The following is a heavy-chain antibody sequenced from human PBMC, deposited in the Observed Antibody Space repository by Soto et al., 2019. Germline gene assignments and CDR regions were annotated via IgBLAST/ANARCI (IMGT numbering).Heavy chain of an antibody. J-gene: IGHJ4*02. V-gene: IGHV4-39*02. Sequence: PSETLSLTCTVSGGSISSSSYYWGWIRQPPGKGLEWIGNIYYRGTTYYHPSLKSRVTISVDTSKNQFSLKLASVTAADTAVYYCARDYGDYQFDYWGQGTLVTVSS. CDR3: ARDYGDYQFDY. CDR2: IYYRGTT. D-gene: IGHD4-17*01. CDR1: GGSISSSSYY.